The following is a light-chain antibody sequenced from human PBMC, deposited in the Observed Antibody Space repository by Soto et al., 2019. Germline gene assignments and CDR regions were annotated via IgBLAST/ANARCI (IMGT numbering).Light chain of an antibody. V-gene: IGKV1-27*01. CDR3: KKYKNVPPAT. J-gene: IGKJ3*01. CDR1: QDINNY. CDR2: AAS. Sequence: DIQMTQSPSSLSASVGDRVTITCRASQDINNYLAWYQQKPGKAPKLLIYAASTLQSGVPSRFSGGGSGTDFTLTISSLQPEDVSTYYCKKYKNVPPATFGPGTKVGV.